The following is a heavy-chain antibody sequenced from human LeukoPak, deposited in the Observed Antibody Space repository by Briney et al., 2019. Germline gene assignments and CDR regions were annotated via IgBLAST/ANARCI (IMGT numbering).Heavy chain of an antibody. D-gene: IGHD2-2*01. CDR3: ARGRYCSSTSCGWFDP. V-gene: IGHV4-34*01. J-gene: IGHJ5*02. Sequence: SETLSLTCAVYGGSFSGYYWSWIRQPPGKGLEWIGEINHSGNTNYNPSLKSRVTISVDTSKNQFSLKLSSVTAADTAVYYCARGRYCSSTSCGWFDPWGQGTLVTVSS. CDR1: GGSFSGYY. CDR2: INHSGNT.